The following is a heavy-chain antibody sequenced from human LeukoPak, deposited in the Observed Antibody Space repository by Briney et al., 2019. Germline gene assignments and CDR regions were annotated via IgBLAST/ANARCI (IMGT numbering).Heavy chain of an antibody. V-gene: IGHV3-66*02. Sequence: GGSLRLSCAASGFTVSSNYMSWVRQAPGKGLEWVSVIYSGGSTYYADSVKGRFTISRDNSKNTLYLQMNSLRAEDTAVYYCARVELVVINAFDIWGKGQWSPSLQ. CDR3: ARVELVVINAFDI. D-gene: IGHD3-22*01. CDR2: IYSGGST. CDR1: GFTVSSNY. J-gene: IGHJ3*02.